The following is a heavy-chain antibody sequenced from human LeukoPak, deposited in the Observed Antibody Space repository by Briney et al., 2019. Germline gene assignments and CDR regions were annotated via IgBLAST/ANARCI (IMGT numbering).Heavy chain of an antibody. V-gene: IGHV3-7*01. Sequence: PGGSLRLSCAASGFTFSSYFMSWVRQAPGKGLEWVASIKWDGSEKYSVDSVQGRFTISRDNAENSLYLQMNNLRAEDTAVYYCARLYCTGGACYSYFEYWGEGTLVTVSS. J-gene: IGHJ4*02. CDR3: ARLYCTGGACYSYFEY. D-gene: IGHD2-15*01. CDR1: GFTFSSYF. CDR2: IKWDGSEK.